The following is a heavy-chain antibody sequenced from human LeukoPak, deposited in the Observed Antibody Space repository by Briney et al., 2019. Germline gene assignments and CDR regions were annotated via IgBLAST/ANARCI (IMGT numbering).Heavy chain of an antibody. CDR1: GYSFVGYG. Sequence: ASVKVSCKASGYSFVGYGITWGRQAPGQGLEWMGWFNPENGNTNYAQKVQGRVTMTADTSTSTSYMELRSLRSDDTAVYYCAREHSSSWDQFDYWGQGTLVTVSS. J-gene: IGHJ4*02. V-gene: IGHV1-18*01. D-gene: IGHD6-13*01. CDR2: FNPENGNT. CDR3: AREHSSSWDQFDY.